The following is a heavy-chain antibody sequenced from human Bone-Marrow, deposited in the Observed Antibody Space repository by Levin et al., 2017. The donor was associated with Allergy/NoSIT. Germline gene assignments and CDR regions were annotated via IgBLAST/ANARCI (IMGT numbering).Heavy chain of an antibody. D-gene: IGHD3-9*01. J-gene: IGHJ4*02. Sequence: GGSLRLSCAASGFTFSDYAMSWVRQAPGKGLEWVSAITGGGGSTFYADSVKGRFTISRDNSKNTVDLQVNSLRVEDTAVYYCAKDKTGYFKGSWDYWGQGTLVTVSS. V-gene: IGHV3-23*01. CDR1: GFTFSDYA. CDR2: ITGGGGST. CDR3: AKDKTGYFKGSWDY.